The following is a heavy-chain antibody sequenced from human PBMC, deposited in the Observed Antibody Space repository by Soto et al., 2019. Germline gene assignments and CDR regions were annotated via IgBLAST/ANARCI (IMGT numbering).Heavy chain of an antibody. CDR2: IIPIAAIA. D-gene: IGHD3-10*01. CDR3: ARGSTIVRGAPSWFDP. Sequence: QVQLVQSGAEVKKPGSSVKVSCKASGGTFSRYTINWVRQAPGQGLXWMGRIIPIAAIANYTQKFQGRVTITVDKSSTTAYMELSSLRSDDTAVYYCARGSTIVRGAPSWFDPWGQGTLVTVSS. V-gene: IGHV1-69*02. CDR1: GGTFSRYT. J-gene: IGHJ5*02.